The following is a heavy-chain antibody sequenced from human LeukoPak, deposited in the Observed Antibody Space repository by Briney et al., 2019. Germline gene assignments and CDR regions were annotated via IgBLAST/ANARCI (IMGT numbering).Heavy chain of an antibody. D-gene: IGHD3-9*01. J-gene: IGHJ4*02. CDR1: GFTFTSSA. CDR3: ATRGLRYFDWPHY. Sequence: SVKVPCKASGFTFTSSAVQWVRQARGQRLEWIGWIVVGSGNTNYAQKFQERVTITRDMSTSTAYMELSSLRSEDTAVYYCATRGLRYFDWPHYWGQGTLVTVSS. CDR2: IVVGSGNT. V-gene: IGHV1-58*01.